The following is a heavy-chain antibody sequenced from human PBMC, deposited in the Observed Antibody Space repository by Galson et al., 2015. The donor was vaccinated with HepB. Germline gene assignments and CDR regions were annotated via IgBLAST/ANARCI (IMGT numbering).Heavy chain of an antibody. CDR1: GFTFSRNW. D-gene: IGHD4-17*01. J-gene: IGHJ4*02. CDR3: ASGLRAYYFDY. CDR2: IKQDGSEK. Sequence: SLRLSCAASGFTFSRNWMSWVRQAPGKGLNWVANIKQDGSEKYYVDSVKGRFTISRDNAKNSLYPQMNSLRAEDTAVYYCASGLRAYYFDYWGQGTLVTVSS. V-gene: IGHV3-7*03.